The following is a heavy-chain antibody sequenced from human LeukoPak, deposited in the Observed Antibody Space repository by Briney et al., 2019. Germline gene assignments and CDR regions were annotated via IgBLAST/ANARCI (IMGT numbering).Heavy chain of an antibody. D-gene: IGHD6-13*01. CDR2: IYYSGST. CDR1: GGSISSYY. V-gene: IGHV4-59*08. Sequence: SETLSLTCTVSGGSISSYYWSWIRQPPGKGLEWIGYIYYSGSTNYNPSLKSRVTISVDTSKNQFSLKLSSVTAADTAAYYCARQFLPGIAAASYYYYYYGMDVWGQGTTVTVSS. CDR3: ARQFLPGIAAASYYYYYYGMDV. J-gene: IGHJ6*02.